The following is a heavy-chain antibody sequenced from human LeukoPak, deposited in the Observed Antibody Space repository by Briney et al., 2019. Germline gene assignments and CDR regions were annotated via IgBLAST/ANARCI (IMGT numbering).Heavy chain of an antibody. Sequence: GSIXSXYWSWIRQAAGKGLEWIGRIYTSGSTNYNPSLKRRVTMSVHTSKTQFSLKLSSVTPADTAVYYCARGRHIVVVPAATTTNWFDPWGQGTLVTVSS. CDR1: GSIXSXY. CDR3: ARGRHIVVVPAATTTNWFDP. V-gene: IGHV4-4*07. D-gene: IGHD2-2*01. CDR2: IYTSGST. J-gene: IGHJ5*02.